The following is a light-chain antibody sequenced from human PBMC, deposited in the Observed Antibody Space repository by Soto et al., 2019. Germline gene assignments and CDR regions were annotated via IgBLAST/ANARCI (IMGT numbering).Light chain of an antibody. Sequence: EIVLTQSPGTLSLSPGDTATLSCRASQTIGRNYLAWYQQKPGQAPRLLIFGTSTRATGIPDRFSGSGSGTDFTLSISRLEPEDFAVYYCQQYASSPLLTFGGGTK. CDR1: QTIGRNY. J-gene: IGKJ4*01. CDR3: QQYASSPLLT. CDR2: GTS. V-gene: IGKV3-20*01.